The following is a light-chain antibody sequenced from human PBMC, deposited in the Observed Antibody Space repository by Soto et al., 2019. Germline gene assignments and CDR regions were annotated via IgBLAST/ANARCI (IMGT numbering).Light chain of an antibody. V-gene: IGKV1-5*03. CDR1: QTISSW. Sequence: DIQMTQSPSTLSGSVGDRVTITCRASQTISSWLAWYQQKPGKATKLLIYKASTLKSGVPSRFSGSGSGTEFTLTISSLQPDDFATYYCQHYNSYSEAFGQGTTV. J-gene: IGKJ1*01. CDR3: QHYNSYSEA. CDR2: KAS.